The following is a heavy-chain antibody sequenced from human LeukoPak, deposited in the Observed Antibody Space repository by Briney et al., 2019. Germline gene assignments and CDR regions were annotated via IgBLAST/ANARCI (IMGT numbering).Heavy chain of an antibody. Sequence: ASETLSLTCAVSGGSISSGGYSWSWIRQPPGKGLEWIGYIYHSGSTYYNPSLKSRVTISVDRSKNQFSLKLSSVTAADTAVYYCARDSGGFDYWGQGTLVTVSS. V-gene: IGHV4-30-2*01. CDR2: IYHSGST. CDR1: GGSISSGGYS. J-gene: IGHJ4*02. CDR3: ARDSGGFDY.